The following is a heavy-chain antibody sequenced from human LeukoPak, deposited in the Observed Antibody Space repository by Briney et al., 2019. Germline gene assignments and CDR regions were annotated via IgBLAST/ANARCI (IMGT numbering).Heavy chain of an antibody. CDR2: INWNGDIT. V-gene: IGHV3-20*04. CDR3: ARDQHYYDSSGYDY. J-gene: IGHJ4*02. D-gene: IGHD3-22*01. CDR1: GFTFDDFG. Sequence: PGGSLRLSCAASGFTFDDFGMSWVRQAPGKGLEWVSGINWNGDITGYVDSVKGRFTISRDNAKNSLYLQMNSLRAEDTAVYYCARDQHYYDSSGYDYWGQGTLVTVSS.